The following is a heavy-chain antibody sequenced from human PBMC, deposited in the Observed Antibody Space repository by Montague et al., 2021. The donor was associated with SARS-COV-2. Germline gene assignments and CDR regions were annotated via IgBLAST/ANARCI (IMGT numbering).Heavy chain of an antibody. Sequence: TLSLTCIVSGGSISSDDSYWTWIRQHPGKGLEWIGYISYSGRTSYNVSLKSRLTISADTSDNQFSLKLTSMTAADTAVYYCARMYVPAHGTSAASYSDYWDRGTLVTVSS. CDR2: ISYSGRT. CDR1: GGSISSDDSY. V-gene: IGHV4-31*03. D-gene: IGHD6-13*01. CDR3: ARMYVPAHGTSAASYSDY. J-gene: IGHJ4*02.